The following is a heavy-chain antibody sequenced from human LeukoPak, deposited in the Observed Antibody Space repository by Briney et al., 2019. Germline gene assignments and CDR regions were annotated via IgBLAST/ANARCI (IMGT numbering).Heavy chain of an antibody. V-gene: IGHV4-61*08. D-gene: IGHD3/OR15-3a*01. CDR2: IYYSGST. J-gene: IGHJ4*02. CDR3: AREGTRTGSFDY. CDR1: GGSISSGDYY. Sequence: SETLSLTCTVSGGSISSGDYYWSWIRQPPGKGLEWIGYIYYSGSTNYNPSLKSRVTISVDTSKNQFSLKLSSVTAADTAVYYCAREGTRTGSFDYWGQGTLVTVSS.